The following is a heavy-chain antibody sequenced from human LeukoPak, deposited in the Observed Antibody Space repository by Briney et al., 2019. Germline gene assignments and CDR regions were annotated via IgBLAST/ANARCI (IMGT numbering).Heavy chain of an antibody. CDR2: ISSSGSSI. J-gene: IGHJ4*02. V-gene: IGHV3-11*01. CDR1: GFSFSDYY. Sequence: GGSLRLSCAASGFSFSDYYMSWIRQAPGKGLEWLSYISSSGSSIYYADSVKGRFTISRDNAKNSLFLQMNSLRAEDTAVYYCARGGTWPVKYDYWGQGTLVTVSS. CDR3: ARGGTWPVKYDY.